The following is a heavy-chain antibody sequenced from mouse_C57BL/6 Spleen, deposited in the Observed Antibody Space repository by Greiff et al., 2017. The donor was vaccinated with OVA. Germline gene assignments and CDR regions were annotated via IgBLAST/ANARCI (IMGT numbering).Heavy chain of an antibody. CDR3: ARETARNYFDY. J-gene: IGHJ2*01. Sequence: QVQLQQSGAELVKPGASVKLSCKASGYTFTSYWMHWVKQRPGQGLEWIGMIHPNSGSTNYNEKFKSKATLTVDKSSSTAYMQLSSLTSEDSAVYYCARETARNYFDYWGKGTTLTVSS. CDR2: IHPNSGST. D-gene: IGHD3-3*01. V-gene: IGHV1-64*01. CDR1: GYTFTSYW.